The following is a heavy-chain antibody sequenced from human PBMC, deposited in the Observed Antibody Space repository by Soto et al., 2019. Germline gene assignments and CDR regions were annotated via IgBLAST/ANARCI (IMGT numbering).Heavy chain of an antibody. CDR3: AKHAYNYGLFYVDC. CDR1: GFTFSSHG. V-gene: IGHV3-23*01. CDR2: LSAGGDRI. D-gene: IGHD2-21*01. J-gene: IGHJ4*02. Sequence: GGSLRLSCAASGFTFSSHGMSWVRQTPTKGLEWVSTLSAGGDRIYYADSVKGRFTISRDTSKNTLYLQMNGLRAEDTAIYYCAKHAYNYGLFYVDCWGRGTRVTVSS.